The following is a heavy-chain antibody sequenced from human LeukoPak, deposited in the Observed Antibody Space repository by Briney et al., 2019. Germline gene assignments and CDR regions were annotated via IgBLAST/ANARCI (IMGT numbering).Heavy chain of an antibody. D-gene: IGHD3-10*01. Sequence: GGSLRLSCAASGFSFSSFAMTWVRQAPGKGLEWVSGIIDTGGATYYADSVKGRFTISRDNSKNTLFLQMNSLRAEDTAVYYCAKFNGHPTTNYYMDVWGEGTTVTVSS. CDR1: GFSFSSFA. CDR2: IIDTGGAT. V-gene: IGHV3-23*01. J-gene: IGHJ6*04. CDR3: AKFNGHPTTNYYMDV.